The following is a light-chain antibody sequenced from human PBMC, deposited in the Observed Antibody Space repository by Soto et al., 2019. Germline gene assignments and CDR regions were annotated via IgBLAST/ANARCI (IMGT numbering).Light chain of an antibody. J-gene: IGLJ2*01. V-gene: IGLV2-11*01. CDR3: CSYAGSYTLFL. CDR2: DVA. Sequence: QSALTQPRSVSGSPGQSVTISCTGTSTDVGAYKYVSWYQQQPGKAPKLMIYDVAERPSGVPDRFSGSKSGNTASLTISGLQAEDEGDYYCCSYAGSYTLFLFGGGTKLTVL. CDR1: STDVGAYKY.